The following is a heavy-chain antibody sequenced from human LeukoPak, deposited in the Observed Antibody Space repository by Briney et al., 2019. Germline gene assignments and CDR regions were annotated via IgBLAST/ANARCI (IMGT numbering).Heavy chain of an antibody. CDR3: ARDYYYYDSSGYFDY. CDR1: GFTFTNFA. V-gene: IGHV3-30-3*01. J-gene: IGHJ4*02. D-gene: IGHD3-22*01. Sequence: GGSLRLSCTASGFTFTNFALHWVRQAPGKGLEWVAVISYDGSNKYYADSVKGRFTISRDNSKNTLYLQMNSLRAEDTAVYYCARDYYYYDSSGYFDYWGQGTLVTVSS. CDR2: ISYDGSNK.